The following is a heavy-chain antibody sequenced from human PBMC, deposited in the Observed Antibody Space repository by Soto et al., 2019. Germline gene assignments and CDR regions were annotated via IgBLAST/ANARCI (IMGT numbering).Heavy chain of an antibody. D-gene: IGHD3-3*02. Sequence: SETLSLTCTVSGGSISSSSYYWGWIRQPPGKGLEWIGSIYYSGSTYYNPSLKSRVTISVDTSKNQFSLKLSSVTAADTAVYYCASPKVAFYNWFDPWGQGTPVTVSS. CDR3: ASPKVAFYNWFDP. V-gene: IGHV4-39*01. J-gene: IGHJ5*02. CDR1: GGSISSSSYY. CDR2: IYYSGST.